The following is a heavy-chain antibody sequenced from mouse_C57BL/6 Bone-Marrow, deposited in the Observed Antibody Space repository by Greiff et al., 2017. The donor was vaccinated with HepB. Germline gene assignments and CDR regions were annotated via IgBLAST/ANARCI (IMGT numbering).Heavy chain of an antibody. CDR2: IHPSDSDT. CDR3: AIRGSSYVFDY. Sequence: QVQLQQSGAELVKPGASVKVSCKASGYTFTSYWMHWVKQRPGQGLEWIGRIHPSDSDTNYNQKFKGKATLTVDKSSSTAYMQLSILTSEDSAVYYCAIRGSSYVFDYWGQGTTLTVSS. J-gene: IGHJ2*01. D-gene: IGHD1-1*01. V-gene: IGHV1-74*01. CDR1: GYTFTSYW.